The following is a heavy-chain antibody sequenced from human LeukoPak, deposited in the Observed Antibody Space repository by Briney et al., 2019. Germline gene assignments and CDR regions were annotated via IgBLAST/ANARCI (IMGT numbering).Heavy chain of an antibody. D-gene: IGHD3-22*01. CDR2: IYHSGST. J-gene: IGHJ4*02. Sequence: SQTLSLTCTVSGGSISSGSYYWSWIRQPAGKGLEWIGSIYHSGSTYYNPSLKSRVTISVDTSKNQFSLKLSSVTAADTAVYYCARVPYYYDSSGLFDYWGQGTLVTVSS. CDR1: GGSISSGSYY. V-gene: IGHV4-61*02. CDR3: ARVPYYYDSSGLFDY.